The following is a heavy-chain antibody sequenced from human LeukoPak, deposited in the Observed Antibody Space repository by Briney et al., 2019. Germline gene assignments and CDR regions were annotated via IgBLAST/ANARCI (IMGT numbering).Heavy chain of an antibody. CDR2: IYNSGNT. V-gene: IGHV4-59*08. CDR1: GGSISSYH. J-gene: IGHJ2*01. Sequence: SETLSLTCTVSGGSISSYHWSWIRQPPGKGLEWIGYIYNSGNTNYNPSLKSRATISVDTSKNQFSLKLSSVTAADTAVYYCARRLLGGYYNWHFDLWGRGTLVTVSS. D-gene: IGHD3-22*01. CDR3: ARRLLGGYYNWHFDL.